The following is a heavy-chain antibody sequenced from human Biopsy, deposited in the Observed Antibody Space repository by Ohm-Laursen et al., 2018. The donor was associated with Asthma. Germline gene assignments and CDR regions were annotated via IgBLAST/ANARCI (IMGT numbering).Heavy chain of an antibody. CDR3: ARIPRRSGSYFVDY. CDR1: GDSITSGGCC. J-gene: IGHJ4*02. V-gene: IGHV4-31*03. CDR2: IHHSGTS. D-gene: IGHD3-22*01. Sequence: TLSLTCTGSGDSITSGGCCWNWIRQHPGKGPEWIGYIHHSGTSYFNTSLKSRVSFSRDTSKNQFSLRLSSVTAADTAMYYCARIPRRSGSYFVDYWGQGTLVTVSS.